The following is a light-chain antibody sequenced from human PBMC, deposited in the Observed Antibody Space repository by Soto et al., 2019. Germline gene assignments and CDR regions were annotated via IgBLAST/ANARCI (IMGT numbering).Light chain of an antibody. CDR3: CSYAGSSTFVV. Sequence: QSALTQPASVSGSPGQSITISCTGTSSDVGSYNLVSWYQQHPGKAPKLMIYEGSKRPSGVSNRFSGSKSGNTASLTISGLQAEDEDDYYCCSYAGSSTFVVVGGGTQLTV. V-gene: IGLV2-23*03. CDR1: SSDVGSYNL. J-gene: IGLJ2*01. CDR2: EGS.